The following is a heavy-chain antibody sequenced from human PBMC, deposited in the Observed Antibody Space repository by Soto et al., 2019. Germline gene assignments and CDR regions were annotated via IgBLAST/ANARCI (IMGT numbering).Heavy chain of an antibody. D-gene: IGHD3-10*01. CDR2: INHSGST. Sequence: SETLSLTCAVYGGSFSGYYWSWIRQPPGKGLEWIGEINHSGSTNYNPSLKSRVTISVDTSKNQFSLKLSSVTAADTVVYYCATPSPYYYGSGSEDAFDIWGQGTMVTVSS. CDR1: GGSFSGYY. V-gene: IGHV4-34*01. CDR3: ATPSPYYYGSGSEDAFDI. J-gene: IGHJ3*02.